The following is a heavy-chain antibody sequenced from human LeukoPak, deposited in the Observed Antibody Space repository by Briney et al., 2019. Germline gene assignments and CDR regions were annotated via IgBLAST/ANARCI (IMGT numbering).Heavy chain of an antibody. CDR1: GYTFTSYY. V-gene: IGHV1-24*01. D-gene: IGHD3-10*01. J-gene: IGHJ4*02. Sequence: ASVKVSCKASGYTFTSYYMHWVRQAPGKGLEWMGSFHPEDGKTIYAQKFQGRVIMTEDTSTDTTYMELSSLRSEDTAVYYCTTLKEYGSTDYWGQGTLVTVSS. CDR2: FHPEDGKT. CDR3: TTLKEYGSTDY.